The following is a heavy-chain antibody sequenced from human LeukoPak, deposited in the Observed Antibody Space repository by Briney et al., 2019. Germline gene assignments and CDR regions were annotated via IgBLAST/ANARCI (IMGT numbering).Heavy chain of an antibody. CDR2: ISAEGGRA. J-gene: IGHJ4*02. Sequence: GGSLRLSCVASGLNFDDSAMHWVRQAPGKGLEWVSLISAEGGRAFSAGSVKGRFSISRDNSKNSLYLQMNSLRSEDTAMYYCAKESGKFDYWGQGTLVAVSS. V-gene: IGHV3-43*02. CDR3: AKESGKFDY. CDR1: GLNFDDSA.